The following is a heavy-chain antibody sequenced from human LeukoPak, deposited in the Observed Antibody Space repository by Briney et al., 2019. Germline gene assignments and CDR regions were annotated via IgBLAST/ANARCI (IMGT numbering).Heavy chain of an antibody. J-gene: IGHJ4*02. V-gene: IGHV3-30*02. Sequence: GGSLRLSCAASGFTFSSYGMHWVRQTPGKGLEWVAFIRYDGSNKYYADSVKGRFTISRDNFKNTLYLQMNSLRAEDTAVYYCALDSSGYHDADYWGQGTLVTVSS. CDR1: GFTFSSYG. D-gene: IGHD3-22*01. CDR3: ALDSSGYHDADY. CDR2: IRYDGSNK.